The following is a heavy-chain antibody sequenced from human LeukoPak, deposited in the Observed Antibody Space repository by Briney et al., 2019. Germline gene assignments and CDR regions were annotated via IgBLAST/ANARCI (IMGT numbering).Heavy chain of an antibody. Sequence: SETLSLTCTASGDSISSGSYYWSWIRQPAGKGLEWIGRIHIRGTTNYNPSLKSRVTISADTSKNQLSLKLSSVTAADTAVYYCARGYWFYFDYWGPGTLVTVSS. J-gene: IGHJ4*02. D-gene: IGHD2-8*02. V-gene: IGHV4-61*02. CDR3: ARGYWFYFDY. CDR1: GDSISSGSYY. CDR2: IHIRGTT.